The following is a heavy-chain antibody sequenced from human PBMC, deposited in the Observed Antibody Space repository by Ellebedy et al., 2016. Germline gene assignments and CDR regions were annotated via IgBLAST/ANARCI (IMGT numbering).Heavy chain of an antibody. CDR2: VYGTDDK. Sequence: SGPTLVKPTQTLTLTCTFSGFSLTTNEVVVGWVRQPPGKAPEWLAFVYGTDDKRYSPSLRSRLTITKDASKNQVVLTMTNVDPVDTATYYCAHRTTVTSVDYWGRGTLVTVSS. V-gene: IGHV2-5*01. CDR1: GFSLTTNEVV. D-gene: IGHD4-17*01. CDR3: AHRTTVTSVDY. J-gene: IGHJ4*02.